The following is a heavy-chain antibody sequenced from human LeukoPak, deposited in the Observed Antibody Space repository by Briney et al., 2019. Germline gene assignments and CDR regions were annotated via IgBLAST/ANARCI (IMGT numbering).Heavy chain of an antibody. CDR1: GGTFSSYA. V-gene: IGHV1-69*06. Sequence: SVKVSCKASGGTFSSYAISWVRQAPGQGLEWMGGIIPIFGTANYAQKFQGRVTITADKSTSTAYMELSSLRSEDTAVYYCARMMTPRLYYDSSGYYYGAFDIWGQGTLVTVSS. CDR3: ARMMTPRLYYDSSGYYYGAFDI. D-gene: IGHD3-22*01. J-gene: IGHJ3*02. CDR2: IIPIFGTA.